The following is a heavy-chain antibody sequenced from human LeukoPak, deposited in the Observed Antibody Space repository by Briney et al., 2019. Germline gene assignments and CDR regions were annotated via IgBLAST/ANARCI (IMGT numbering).Heavy chain of an antibody. V-gene: IGHV3-53*01. CDR3: ARDGPVIREDI. CDR2: IYSGGST. Sequence: GGSLRLSCAASGFTVSSNYMSWVRQAPGKGLEWVSAIYSGGSTYYADSVMGRFTISRDNSKNTLYLQMNSLRAEDTAVYYCARDGPVIREDIWGQGTMVTVSS. J-gene: IGHJ3*02. D-gene: IGHD3-10*01. CDR1: GFTVSSNY.